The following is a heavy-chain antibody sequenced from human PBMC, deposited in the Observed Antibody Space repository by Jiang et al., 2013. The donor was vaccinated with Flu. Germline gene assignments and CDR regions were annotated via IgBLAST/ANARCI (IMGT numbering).Heavy chain of an antibody. J-gene: IGHJ4*02. V-gene: IGHV4-59*01. D-gene: IGHD2-15*01. CDR2: IYSSGST. CDR3: ARLSYSAIAFDS. CDR1: GGSISNYY. Sequence: LSLTCTVSGGSISNYYWNWIRQSPGKGLEWIGNIYSSGSTTYNPSLESRVTISVDTSKNQFSLNLRSVTTTDTAMYYCARLSYSAIAFDSWGQGTLVTVSS.